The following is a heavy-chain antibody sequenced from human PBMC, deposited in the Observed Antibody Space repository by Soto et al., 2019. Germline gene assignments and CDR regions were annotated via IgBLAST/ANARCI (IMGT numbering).Heavy chain of an antibody. J-gene: IGHJ6*02. D-gene: IGHD3-22*01. Sequence: QVQLVESGGGVVQPARSLRLSCAATGFNFSSYGMHWVRQAPGKGLEWVASLSYDGSNQYYADSVKGRFTISRDNSKNTLYLEMNRLRVEDTAVYYCAKDSDSEYYYYDMDVWGQGTTVTVSS. CDR1: GFNFSSYG. CDR2: LSYDGSNQ. CDR3: AKDSDSEYYYYDMDV. V-gene: IGHV3-30*18.